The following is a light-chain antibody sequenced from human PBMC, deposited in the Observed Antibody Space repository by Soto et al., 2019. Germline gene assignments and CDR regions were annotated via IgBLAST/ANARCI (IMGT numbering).Light chain of an antibody. J-gene: IGKJ1*01. V-gene: IGKV3-20*01. CDR2: GAS. Sequence: EIVLTQSPGTLSLSPGERATLSCRASQSVSSSYLAWYQHKPGRAPRLLIYGASTRATGIPDRFSGSGSGTDFTLTISRLQSEDFAVYYCQKYNNWPPWTFGQGTKVDIK. CDR3: QKYNNWPPWT. CDR1: QSVSSSY.